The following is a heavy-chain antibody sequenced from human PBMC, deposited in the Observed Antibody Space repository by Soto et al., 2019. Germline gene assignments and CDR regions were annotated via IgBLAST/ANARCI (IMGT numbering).Heavy chain of an antibody. D-gene: IGHD4-4*01. CDR3: ARVVMTTVPASYYYCMDV. J-gene: IGHJ6*02. Sequence: SVKVSWKASGGTFSSYAISWVRQAPGQGLEWMGRIIPFIGTANYAQKFQGRVTITADESTSTAYMELTSLRSEDTAVYYCARVVMTTVPASYYYCMDVWGQGTTVTVSS. CDR2: IIPFIGTA. CDR1: GGTFSSYA. V-gene: IGHV1-69*11.